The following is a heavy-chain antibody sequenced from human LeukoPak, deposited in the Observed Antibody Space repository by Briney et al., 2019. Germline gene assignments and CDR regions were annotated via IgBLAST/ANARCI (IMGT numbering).Heavy chain of an antibody. Sequence: PSETLSLTCTVSGGSIRSSYYYWGWIRQPPGKGLEWIGSIYDSGSTYYNPSLKSRVTISVDTSKNQFSLKLSSVTAADTAVYYCARASYDFWSGYYLGYWGQGTLVTVSS. D-gene: IGHD3-3*01. CDR2: IYDSGST. CDR1: GGSIRSSYYY. J-gene: IGHJ4*02. V-gene: IGHV4-39*07. CDR3: ARASYDFWSGYYLGY.